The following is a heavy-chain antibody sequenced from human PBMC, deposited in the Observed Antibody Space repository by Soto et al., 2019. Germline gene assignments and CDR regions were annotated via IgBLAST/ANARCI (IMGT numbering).Heavy chain of an antibody. Sequence: QVQLVQSGAEVKQPGASVKVSCKPSGYSFRSYGITWVRQAPGQGLEWMGWISAYNGNTNYAQNLQGRVTMTTDTFTSTAYMELRSLRFDDTAVYYCARDLGADLGVTSGRFDPWGQGTLVTVSS. V-gene: IGHV1-18*01. D-gene: IGHD2-21*02. CDR1: GYSFRSYG. J-gene: IGHJ5*02. CDR2: ISAYNGNT. CDR3: ARDLGADLGVTSGRFDP.